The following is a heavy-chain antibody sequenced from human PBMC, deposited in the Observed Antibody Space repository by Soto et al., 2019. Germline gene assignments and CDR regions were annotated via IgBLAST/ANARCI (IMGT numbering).Heavy chain of an antibody. CDR3: AKRMNYYDTSGSFRPTCGY. D-gene: IGHD3-22*01. Sequence: EVQLLASGGGLVQPGGSLRLSCAASGFTFDNYAMNWVRQAPGKGLEWVSGITGSGGSTYYADSVKGRFAITRDNSKNTQYLQMNSLRADDTAEDYCAKRMNYYDTSGSFRPTCGYWGQGTLVTVSS. J-gene: IGHJ4*02. V-gene: IGHV3-23*01. CDR1: GFTFDNYA. CDR2: ITGSGGST.